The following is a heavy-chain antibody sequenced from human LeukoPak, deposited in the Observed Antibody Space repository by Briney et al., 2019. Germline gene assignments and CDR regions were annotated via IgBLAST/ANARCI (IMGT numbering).Heavy chain of an antibody. CDR3: AKRGHYSINWYHYFDY. D-gene: IGHD6-13*01. J-gene: IGHJ4*02. Sequence: GGSLRLSCAASGFTFTTYGLHWVRQAPGKGLEWVAAIASNGGSEYYADSVKGRFTISRDNSKNTLFLQMNSLRPDGTAVYYCAKRGHYSINWYHYFDYWGQGTLVTVSS. CDR2: IASNGGSE. CDR1: GFTFTTYG. V-gene: IGHV3-30*18.